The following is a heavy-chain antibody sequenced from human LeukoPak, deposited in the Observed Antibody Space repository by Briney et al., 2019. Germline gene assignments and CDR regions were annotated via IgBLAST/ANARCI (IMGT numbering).Heavy chain of an antibody. J-gene: IGHJ6*03. CDR2: ISGSGGST. D-gene: IGHD4-17*01. CDR3: ATTVTSGRSYYYYMDV. CDR1: GFTLSSYA. Sequence: GGSLRLSCAASGFTLSSYAMSWVRQAPGKGLEWVSAISGSGGSTYYADSVKGRFTISRDNSKNTLYLQMNSLRAEDTAVYYCATTVTSGRSYYYYMDVWGKGTTVTVSS. V-gene: IGHV3-23*01.